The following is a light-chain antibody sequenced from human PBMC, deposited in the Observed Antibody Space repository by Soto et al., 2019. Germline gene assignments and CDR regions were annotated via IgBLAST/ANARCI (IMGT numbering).Light chain of an antibody. CDR2: GNS. V-gene: IGLV1-40*01. CDR1: SSNIGAGYD. J-gene: IGLJ1*01. Sequence: QSVLTQPPSVSGAPGQRVTISCTGSSSNIGAGYDVHWYQQLPGTAPKLLIYGNSNRPSGVPDRFSGSKSGTSASLAITGIQDEDEADYYCQSYDSSLSEVFGTGTKLTVL. CDR3: QSYDSSLSEV.